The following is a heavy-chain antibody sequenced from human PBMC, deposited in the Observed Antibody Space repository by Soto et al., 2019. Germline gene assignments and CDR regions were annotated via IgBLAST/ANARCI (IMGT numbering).Heavy chain of an antibody. V-gene: IGHV3-30-3*01. J-gene: IGHJ4*02. Sequence: PGGSLRLSCAASGFTFSSYAMHWVRQAPGKGLEWVAVISYDGSNKYYADSVKGRFTVSRDNYRDFVYLEISSLTGDDAAVYYCAKDFERSAFDHWGQGTPVTVSS. D-gene: IGHD3-3*01. CDR2: ISYDGSNK. CDR3: AKDFERSAFDH. CDR1: GFTFSSYA.